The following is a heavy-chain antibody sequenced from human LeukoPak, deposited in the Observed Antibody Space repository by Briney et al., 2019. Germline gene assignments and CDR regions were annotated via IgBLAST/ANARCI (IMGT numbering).Heavy chain of an antibody. Sequence: SETLSLTCTVSGGSISPYHWSWIRQPPGKGLEWIGYIYYSGSTNYNPSLKSRVTISIDTSKNQFSLRLSSVTAADTAVYYCARTNAFDIWGQGTMVTVSS. CDR2: IYYSGST. CDR3: ARTNAFDI. CDR1: GGSISPYH. V-gene: IGHV4-59*01. J-gene: IGHJ3*02.